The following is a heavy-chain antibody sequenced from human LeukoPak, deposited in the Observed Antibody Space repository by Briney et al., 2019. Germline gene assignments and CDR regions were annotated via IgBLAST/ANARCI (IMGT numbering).Heavy chain of an antibody. CDR1: GGSLSPYY. CDR2: ISFTGST. V-gene: IGHV4-59*01. J-gene: IGHJ5*02. D-gene: IGHD3-10*01. Sequence: PSETLSLTCTASGGSLSPYYWSWIRQSPGKGLEWIGYISFTGSTNYNPSLKSRVTMSVDTSKNQFSLNLSSVTAADTAVYYCASGGELLYLGESISPESWFDPWGQGTLVTVSS. CDR3: ASGGELLYLGESISPESWFDP.